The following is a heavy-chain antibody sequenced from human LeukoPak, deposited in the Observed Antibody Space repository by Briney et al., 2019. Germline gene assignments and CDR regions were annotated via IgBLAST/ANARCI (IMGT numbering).Heavy chain of an antibody. CDR1: GFTFSDSY. Sequence: GGSLRLSCAASGFTFSDSYMSWIRQAPGKGLEWVSYISSSSNYANYADSVKGRFTISRDNAKNSLYLQMNSLRAEDTAVYFCARGQTTMTNWGQGTLVTVSS. D-gene: IGHD4-17*01. J-gene: IGHJ4*02. CDR2: ISSSSNYA. V-gene: IGHV3-11*05. CDR3: ARGQTTMTN.